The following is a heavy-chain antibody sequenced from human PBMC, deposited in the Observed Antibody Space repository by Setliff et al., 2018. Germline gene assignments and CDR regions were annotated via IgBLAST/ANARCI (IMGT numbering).Heavy chain of an antibody. Sequence: TLSLPCTVSGGSISSSGYYWSWIRQPPGKGLEWIGNIYYSGRTYYNPSLKSRVTISVDTSKNQFSLKLTSVTAADTAVYYCAKITGMVGATPYYFDYWGQGTLVTVSS. J-gene: IGHJ4*02. V-gene: IGHV4-39*01. D-gene: IGHD1-26*01. CDR2: IYYSGRT. CDR1: GGSISSSGYY. CDR3: AKITGMVGATPYYFDY.